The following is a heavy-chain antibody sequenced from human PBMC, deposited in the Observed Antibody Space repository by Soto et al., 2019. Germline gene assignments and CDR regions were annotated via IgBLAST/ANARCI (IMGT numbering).Heavy chain of an antibody. J-gene: IGHJ5*02. CDR3: ARGTRIAAAGTGTRYNWFDP. CDR1: GGTFSSYT. CDR2: IIPILGIA. V-gene: IGHV1-69*02. Sequence: SVKVSCKASGGTFSSYTISWVRQAPGQGLEWMGRIIPILGIANYAQKFQGRVTITADKSTSTAYMELSSLRSEDTAVYYCARGTRIAAAGTGTRYNWFDPWGQGTLVTVSS. D-gene: IGHD6-13*01.